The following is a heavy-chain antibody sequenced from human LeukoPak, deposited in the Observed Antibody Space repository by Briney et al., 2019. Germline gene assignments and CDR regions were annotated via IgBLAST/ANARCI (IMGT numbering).Heavy chain of an antibody. CDR3: ARDTQDYYYYGMDV. J-gene: IGHJ6*02. CDR2: INPRGGGT. CDR1: GYTFTGYY. V-gene: IGHV1-46*01. Sequence: ASVKVSCKASGYTFTGYYMHWVRQAPGQGLEWLGIINPRGGGTLYAQKFQGRVTMTRDTSTSTVYMELSSLRSEDTALYYCARDTQDYYYYGMDVWGQGTTVTVSS.